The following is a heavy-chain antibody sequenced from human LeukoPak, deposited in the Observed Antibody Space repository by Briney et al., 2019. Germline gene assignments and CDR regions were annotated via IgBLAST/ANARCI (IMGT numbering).Heavy chain of an antibody. V-gene: IGHV4-59*11. J-gene: IGHJ4*02. CDR3: ASRPAGSTRHGVFDY. D-gene: IGHD6-13*01. CDR1: GGSINSHY. Sequence: SSETLSLTCTVSGGSINSHYWSWIRQPPGMGLEWIGYIFNGGITNYNPSLKSRVTMSLDTSRDQFSLRLSSVTAADTAINYCASRPAGSTRHGVFDYWSQGTLVTVSS. CDR2: IFNGGIT.